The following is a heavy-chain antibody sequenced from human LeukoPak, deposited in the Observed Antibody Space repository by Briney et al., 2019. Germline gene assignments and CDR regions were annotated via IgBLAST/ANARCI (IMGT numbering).Heavy chain of an antibody. CDR3: ARVNERYCSGGSCYCLDY. D-gene: IGHD2-15*01. V-gene: IGHV4-31*03. CDR1: GGSISSGGYY. Sequence: SQTLSLTCTVSGGSISSGGYYWSWIRQHPGKGLEWIGYIYYSGSTYYNPSLKSRVTISVDTSKNQFSLKVSSVTAADTAVYYCARVNERYCSGGSCYCLDYWGQGTLVTVSS. CDR2: IYYSGST. J-gene: IGHJ4*02.